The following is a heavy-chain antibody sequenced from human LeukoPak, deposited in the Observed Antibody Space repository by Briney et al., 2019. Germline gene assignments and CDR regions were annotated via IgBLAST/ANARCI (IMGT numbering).Heavy chain of an antibody. D-gene: IGHD3-10*01. CDR2: INSDGSST. CDR3: ARAMVRGVIPY. CDR1: GFTFSSYS. V-gene: IGHV3-74*01. J-gene: IGHJ4*02. Sequence: GGSLRLSCTASGFTFSSYSMNWVRQAPGKGLVWVSRINSDGSSTSYADSVKGRFTISRDNSRNIMNLQTDSLRPEDTALYYCARAMVRGVIPYWGQGTLVTVSS.